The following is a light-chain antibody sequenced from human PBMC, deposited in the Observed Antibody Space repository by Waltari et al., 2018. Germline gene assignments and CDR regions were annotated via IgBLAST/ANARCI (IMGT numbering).Light chain of an antibody. J-gene: IGLJ2*01. CDR3: SSFAGTHHVV. Sequence: QSALTQPPSASGSPGQSVTISCTGTSSDIGASNYSPWYQQPPGKVPKLMIYDVYKRPSGVPDRFSGYKSGNTAFLTVSGLQGEDEADYYCSSFAGTHHVVFGGGTKLTVL. V-gene: IGLV2-8*01. CDR1: SSDIGASNY. CDR2: DVY.